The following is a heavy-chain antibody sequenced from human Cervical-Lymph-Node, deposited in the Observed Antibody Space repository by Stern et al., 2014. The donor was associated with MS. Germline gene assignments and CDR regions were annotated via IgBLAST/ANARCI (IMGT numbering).Heavy chain of an antibody. CDR2: FNPEAGKP. Sequence: QVQLVQSGAEVKKPGASVKVSCKLSGHPLSELSVHWVRLAPGKGPEWMGGFNPEAGKPIYAQKFQGRVTVTEDPSTDTVYMELRSLRSEDTAVYFCATDISSSWYYFDYWGQGTLVTVSS. D-gene: IGHD6-13*01. CDR1: GHPLSELS. J-gene: IGHJ4*02. CDR3: ATDISSSWYYFDY. V-gene: IGHV1-24*01.